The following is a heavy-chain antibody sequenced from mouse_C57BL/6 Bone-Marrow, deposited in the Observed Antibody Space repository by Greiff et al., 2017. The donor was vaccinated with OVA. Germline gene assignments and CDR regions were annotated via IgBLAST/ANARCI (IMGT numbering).Heavy chain of an antibody. CDR2: IRNKANNPAT. CDR1: GFTFSDAW. Sequence: EVMLVESGGGLVQPGGSMKLSCAASGFTFSDAWMDWVRQSPEKGLEWVAEIRNKANNPATYYAESVKGRFTITRDDSKSSVYLQMNSLRAEDTGIYYCTGRVYGRAYWGQGTLVTVSA. D-gene: IGHD1-1*01. J-gene: IGHJ3*01. CDR3: TGRVYGRAY. V-gene: IGHV6-6*01.